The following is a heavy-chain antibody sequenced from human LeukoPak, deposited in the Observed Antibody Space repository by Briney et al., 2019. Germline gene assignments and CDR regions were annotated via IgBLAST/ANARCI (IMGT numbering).Heavy chain of an antibody. CDR3: ARGRGYSGYENWFDP. CDR2: INHSGST. CDR1: GGSISSSNYY. D-gene: IGHD5-12*01. Sequence: SETLSLTCTVSGGSISSSNYYWAWIRQPPGKGLEWIGEINHSGSTNYNPSLKSRVTISVDTSKNQFSLKLSSVTAADTAVYYCARGRGYSGYENWFDPWGQGTLVTVSS. J-gene: IGHJ5*02. V-gene: IGHV4-39*07.